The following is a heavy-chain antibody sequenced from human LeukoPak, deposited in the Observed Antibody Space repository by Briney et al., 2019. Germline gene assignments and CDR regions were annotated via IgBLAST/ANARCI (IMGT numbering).Heavy chain of an antibody. Sequence: GSLRLSCAASGFTFSSYEMNWVRQAPGKGLEWVSYISSSGSTIYYADSVKGRFTISRDNAKNSLYLQMNSLRAEDTAVYYCARDNYYDSSGYPVNAFDIWGQGTMVTVSS. J-gene: IGHJ3*02. CDR2: ISSSGSTI. CDR3: ARDNYYDSSGYPVNAFDI. CDR1: GFTFSSYE. D-gene: IGHD3-22*01. V-gene: IGHV3-48*03.